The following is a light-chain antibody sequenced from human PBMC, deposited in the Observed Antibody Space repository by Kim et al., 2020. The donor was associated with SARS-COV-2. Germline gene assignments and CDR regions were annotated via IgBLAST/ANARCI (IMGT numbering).Light chain of an antibody. CDR2: NVR. Sequence: QSALTQAASVSGTPGQSITIPCTGPTSDVGDNRYISWYQQLPGKAPKLVIYNVRSRPSGVSNRFSGSKSGNAASLTISGLQAEDEADYCCSSDTTDSGWVFGGGTKVTVL. J-gene: IGLJ3*02. CDR3: SSDTTDSGWV. V-gene: IGLV2-14*03. CDR1: TSDVGDNRY.